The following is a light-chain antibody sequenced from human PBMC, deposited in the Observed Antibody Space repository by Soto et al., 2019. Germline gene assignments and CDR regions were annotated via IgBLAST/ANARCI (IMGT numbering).Light chain of an antibody. V-gene: IGLV2-23*02. CDR1: SGDVGNHSL. J-gene: IGLJ1*01. CDR2: EVN. CDR3: CSYVGSSTSYV. Sequence: QSALTQPASVSGSPGQSIAISCTGTSGDVGNHSLVSWYQQHPGKAPKLIIFEVNKWPSGVSNRFSGSKSGNTASLTISGLQAEDEADYYCCSYVGSSTSYVFGTGTKLTVL.